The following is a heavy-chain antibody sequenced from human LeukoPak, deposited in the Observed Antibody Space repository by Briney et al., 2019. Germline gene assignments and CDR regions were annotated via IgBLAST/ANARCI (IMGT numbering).Heavy chain of an antibody. Sequence: ASVKVSCKASGYTFTSYDINWVRQATGQGLEWMGWMNPNSGNTGYAQKFQGRVTMTRNTSISTAYMELSGLRSEDTAVYYCASGFGQSSVANVDYWGQGTLVTVSS. J-gene: IGHJ4*02. CDR2: MNPNSGNT. D-gene: IGHD5-12*01. V-gene: IGHV1-8*01. CDR3: ASGFGQSSVANVDY. CDR1: GYTFTSYD.